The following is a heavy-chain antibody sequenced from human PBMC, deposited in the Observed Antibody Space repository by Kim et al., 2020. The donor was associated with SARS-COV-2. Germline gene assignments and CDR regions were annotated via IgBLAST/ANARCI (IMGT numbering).Heavy chain of an antibody. D-gene: IGHD5-12*01. Sequence: ASVKVSCKASGYTFTSYAMHWVRQAPGQRLEWMGWINAGNGNTKYSQKFQGRVTITRDTSASTAYMELSSLRSEDTAVYYCARINSGYDYSNWFDPWGQGTLVTVSS. CDR2: INAGNGNT. J-gene: IGHJ5*02. V-gene: IGHV1-3*01. CDR3: ARINSGYDYSNWFDP. CDR1: GYTFTSYA.